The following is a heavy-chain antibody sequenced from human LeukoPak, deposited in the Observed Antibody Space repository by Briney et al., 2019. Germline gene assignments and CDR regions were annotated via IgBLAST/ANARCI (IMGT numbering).Heavy chain of an antibody. CDR1: ARSITRSVYY. J-gene: IGHJ4*02. D-gene: IGHD4-23*01. CDR3: ARTVGTHRFDY. CDR2: IYYNGNT. Sequence: SEPLSLTCTISARSITRSVYYWGSIRQPPGERLQWIGTIYYNGNTYYNPSLQSRVIISVDTSKNQFSLKLTSVTAPDTAVYYCARTVGTHRFDYWGQGILVTVSS. V-gene: IGHV4-39*01.